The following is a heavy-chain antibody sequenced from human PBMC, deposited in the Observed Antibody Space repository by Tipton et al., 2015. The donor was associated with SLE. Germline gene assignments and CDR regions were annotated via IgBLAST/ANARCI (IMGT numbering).Heavy chain of an antibody. Sequence: TLSLTCAVSGYSISSGHYWGWIRQPPGKGLEWIGSISHSGNTYYNPSLRSRVSMSIDTSKNQFSLKLSSVTAADTAVYYCARGEMATMGFDYWGQGTLVTVSS. CDR3: ARGEMATMGFDY. D-gene: IGHD5-24*01. V-gene: IGHV4-38-2*01. J-gene: IGHJ4*02. CDR2: ISHSGNT. CDR1: GYSISSGHY.